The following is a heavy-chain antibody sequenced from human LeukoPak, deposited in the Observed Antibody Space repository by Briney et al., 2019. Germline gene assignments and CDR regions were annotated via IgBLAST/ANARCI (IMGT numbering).Heavy chain of an antibody. CDR2: IYNGGTT. Sequence: SETLSLTCIVSGASTSTHYWNWIRQPPGKGLEWIGYIYNGGTTNYNPSLKSRVTISVDTSKNQFSLRLTSLTAADTAIYYCAQTTGWPGFDYWGPGVVVAVSS. D-gene: IGHD4-11*01. V-gene: IGHV4-59*08. J-gene: IGHJ4*02. CDR3: AQTTGWPGFDY. CDR1: GASTSTHY.